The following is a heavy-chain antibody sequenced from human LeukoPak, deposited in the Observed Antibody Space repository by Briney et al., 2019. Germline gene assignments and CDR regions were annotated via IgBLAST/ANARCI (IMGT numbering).Heavy chain of an antibody. CDR3: AKAGFPEYSSSSQSPYYFDY. CDR1: GYTFTGYY. V-gene: IGHV1-2*02. Sequence: ASVKVSSKASGYTFTGYYIHWVRQAPGQGLEWMGWINPNSGGTNYAQKFQGRVTMTRDTSISTAYMELSRLRSDDTAVYYCAKAGFPEYSSSSQSPYYFDYWGQGTLVTVSS. CDR2: INPNSGGT. J-gene: IGHJ4*02. D-gene: IGHD6-6*01.